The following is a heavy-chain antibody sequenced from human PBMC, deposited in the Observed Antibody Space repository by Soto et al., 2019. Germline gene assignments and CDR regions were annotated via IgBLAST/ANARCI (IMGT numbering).Heavy chain of an antibody. CDR2: INAASGDT. CDR3: ARGPILRFLEWFSNDY. D-gene: IGHD3-3*01. Sequence: QVQLVQSGAEVKKPGSSVKVSCKASEYTFDTYAIHWVRQAPGQSLEWMGWINAASGDTTYSQKFQGRVAITRDASASTAFMELSGLRSDDTAVYYCARGPILRFLEWFSNDYWGQGTLVTVSS. V-gene: IGHV1-3*01. J-gene: IGHJ4*02. CDR1: EYTFDTYA.